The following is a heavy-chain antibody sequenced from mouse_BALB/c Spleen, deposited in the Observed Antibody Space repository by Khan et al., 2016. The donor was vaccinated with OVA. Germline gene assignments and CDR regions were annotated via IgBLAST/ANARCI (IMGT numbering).Heavy chain of an antibody. J-gene: IGHJ3*01. CDR3: IRSGYSSVAY. CDR2: LNPSNGGS. V-gene: IGHV1S81*02. D-gene: IGHD2-12*01. Sequence: VQLQQSGAELVKPGASVKLSCQASGYNFSRYYIYWVKERPGQGLEWIGELNPSNGGSTCNEKVKSKATLTVDKSASTAYMQLSSLTPEDSAVYYCIRSGYSSVAYWGQWTLVTVSA. CDR1: GYNFSRYY.